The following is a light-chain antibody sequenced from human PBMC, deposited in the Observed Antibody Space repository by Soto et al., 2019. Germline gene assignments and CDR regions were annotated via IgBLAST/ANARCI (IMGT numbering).Light chain of an antibody. CDR1: QSVSSY. CDR2: DAS. V-gene: IGKV3D-15*01. J-gene: IGKJ1*01. CDR3: QQYNNWPHT. Sequence: VLTQSPATLSLSPGERATLSCRASQSVSSYLAWYQQKPGQAPRLLLYDASNRATGVPARFSGSGSGTEFTLTISSLQSEDFAVYYCQQYNNWPHTFGQGTNVDIK.